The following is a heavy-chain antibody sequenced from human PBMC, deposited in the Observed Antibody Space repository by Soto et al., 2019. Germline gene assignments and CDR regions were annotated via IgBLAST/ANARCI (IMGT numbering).Heavy chain of an antibody. CDR2: IYYTGST. D-gene: IGHD3-16*01. V-gene: IGHV4-59*01. J-gene: IGHJ5*02. CDR3: ARVVGENYFDP. CDR1: GGSISGYY. Sequence: SETLSLTCTVSGGSISGYYWSWIRQPPGKGLEWIGYIYYTGSTYYNPSLKSRVTISLDTSRNQFSLKLTSVTAADTAVYYCARVVGENYFDPWGQGTLVTVSS.